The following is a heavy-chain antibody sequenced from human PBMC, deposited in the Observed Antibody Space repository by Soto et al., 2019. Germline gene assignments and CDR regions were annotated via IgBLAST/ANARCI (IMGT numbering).Heavy chain of an antibody. CDR1: GGSISSGAHF. Sequence: QVQLQESGPGLVRPSQTLSLTCTVSGGSISSGAHFCTWIRKHSGKGLEWIGYIYYSGTTYYNPSLKSRVTISVDTSKNQLSLKLSSVTAADTAVYYCARGRPYYGLDVWGQGTTVIVSS. CDR3: ARGRPYYGLDV. V-gene: IGHV4-31*03. CDR2: IYYSGTT. J-gene: IGHJ6*02.